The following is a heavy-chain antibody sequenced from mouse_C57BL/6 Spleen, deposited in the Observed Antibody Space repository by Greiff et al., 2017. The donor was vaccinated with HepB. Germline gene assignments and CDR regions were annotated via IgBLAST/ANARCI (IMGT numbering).Heavy chain of an antibody. J-gene: IGHJ3*01. CDR1: GYTFTDYY. CDR2: INPYNGGT. CDR3: ARAGNDYYGTGFAY. D-gene: IGHD1-1*01. Sequence: VQLKQSGPVLVKPGASVKMSCKASGYTFTDYYMNWVKQSHGKSLEWIGVINPYNGGTSYNQKFKGKATLTVDKSSSTAYMEINSLTAEDSAVYYWARAGNDYYGTGFAYWGQGTLVTVSA. V-gene: IGHV1-19*01.